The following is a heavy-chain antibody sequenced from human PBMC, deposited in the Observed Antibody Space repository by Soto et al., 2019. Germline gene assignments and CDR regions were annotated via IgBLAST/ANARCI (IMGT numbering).Heavy chain of an antibody. Sequence: SETLSLTCAVYGGSFSGYYWSWIRQPPGKGLEWIGEINHSGSTNYNPSLKSRVTISVDTSKNQFSLKLNSVTAADTAVYYCARVMVLKSWYFDLWGRGTLVTVSS. CDR1: GGSFSGYY. CDR3: ARVMVLKSWYFDL. V-gene: IGHV4-34*01. D-gene: IGHD6-13*01. J-gene: IGHJ2*01. CDR2: INHSGST.